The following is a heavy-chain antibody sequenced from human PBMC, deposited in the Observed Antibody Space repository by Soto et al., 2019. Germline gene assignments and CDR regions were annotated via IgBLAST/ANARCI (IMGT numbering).Heavy chain of an antibody. Sequence: SETLSLTCTVTCDSMNSHYWSWLRQPPGNALYCMGYVYFTVITNXXPSLESRXXILVDRSKNHXSLKLTSVTAADTAFYYCARSINHWGQGTLVTVX. CDR3: ARSINH. V-gene: IGHV4-59*08. CDR2: VYFTVIT. CDR1: CDSMNSHY. J-gene: IGHJ5*02. D-gene: IGHD3-10*01.